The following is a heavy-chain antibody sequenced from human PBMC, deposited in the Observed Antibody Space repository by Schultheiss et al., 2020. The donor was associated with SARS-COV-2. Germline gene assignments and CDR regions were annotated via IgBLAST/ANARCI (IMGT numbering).Heavy chain of an antibody. CDR2: IYSGGST. CDR3: AKDEQAYYDFWSGSSSNWFDP. V-gene: IGHV3-23*01. J-gene: IGHJ5*02. D-gene: IGHD3-3*01. CDR1: GFTFSSYA. Sequence: GGSLRLSCAASGFTFSSYAMSWVRQAPGKGLEWVSAIYSGGSTYYADSVKGRFTISRDNSKNTLYLQMNSLRAEDTAVYYCAKDEQAYYDFWSGSSSNWFDPWGQGTLVTVSS.